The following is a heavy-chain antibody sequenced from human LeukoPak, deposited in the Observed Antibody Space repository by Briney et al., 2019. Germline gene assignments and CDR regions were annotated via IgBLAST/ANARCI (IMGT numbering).Heavy chain of an antibody. V-gene: IGHV3-21*04. Sequence: GGSLRLSCAASGFTFSSYSMNWVRQAPGKGLEWVSSISSSSSYIYYADSVKGRFTISRENAKNSLYLQMNSLRVEDTAFYYCVRDAQHTYGYDYVDYWGQGILVTVSS. CDR3: VRDAQHTYGYDYVDY. D-gene: IGHD5-12*01. J-gene: IGHJ4*02. CDR2: ISSSSSYI. CDR1: GFTFSSYS.